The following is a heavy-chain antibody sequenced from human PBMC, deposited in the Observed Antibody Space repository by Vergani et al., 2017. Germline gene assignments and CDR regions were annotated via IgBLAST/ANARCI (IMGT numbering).Heavy chain of an antibody. J-gene: IGHJ5*02. CDR2: ISAYNGNT. Sequence: QVQLVQSGAEVKKPGASVKVSCKASGYTFTSYGISWVRQAPGQGLEWMGWISAYNGNTNYAQKLQGRVTMTTDTSTSTAYMELRSLRSDDTAVYYCARVGYYDFWSGYLRETLNWFDPWGQGTLVTVSS. CDR3: ARVGYYDFWSGYLRETLNWFDP. D-gene: IGHD3-3*01. V-gene: IGHV1-18*01. CDR1: GYTFTSYG.